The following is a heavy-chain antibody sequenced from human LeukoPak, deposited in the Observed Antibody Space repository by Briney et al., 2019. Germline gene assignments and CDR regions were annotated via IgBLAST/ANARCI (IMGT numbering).Heavy chain of an antibody. Sequence: GGSLRLSCATSGFSFSSYAMSWVRQAPGKGLEWVSAMSSSDDGRYYAASVRGRFTISRDTSRSTLYLQMNSLRAEDAAVYYCAREKASTTGTTDYDYWGQGTLVTVSS. CDR2: MSSSDDGR. D-gene: IGHD1-1*01. CDR1: GFSFSSYA. CDR3: AREKASTTGTTDYDY. J-gene: IGHJ4*02. V-gene: IGHV3-23*01.